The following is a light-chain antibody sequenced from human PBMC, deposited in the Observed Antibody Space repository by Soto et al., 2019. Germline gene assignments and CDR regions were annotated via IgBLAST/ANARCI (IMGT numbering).Light chain of an antibody. Sequence: QSALSQPASVSGSPGQTITISCTGTSSDVGGYNAVSWYQHHPGKAPKLIIYEVTHRPSGVSDRFSASKSGNTASLTISGLQDEEEADYYCNSFRVSHLYVFGTGTKVTV. V-gene: IGLV2-14*01. CDR1: SSDVGGYNA. CDR3: NSFRVSHLYV. CDR2: EVT. J-gene: IGLJ1*01.